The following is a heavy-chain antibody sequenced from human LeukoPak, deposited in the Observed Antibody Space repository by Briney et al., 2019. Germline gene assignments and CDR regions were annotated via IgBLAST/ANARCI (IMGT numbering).Heavy chain of an antibody. V-gene: IGHV1-2*06. Sequence: ASVKVSCKAAGYTFTGYYMHWVRQAPGQGLEWVGRINPNSGGTNYAQKFQGRVTMTRDTSISTAYMELSRLRSDDTAVYYCARLHQVRYFDYWGQGTLVTVSS. CDR1: GYTFTGYY. J-gene: IGHJ4*02. CDR3: ARLHQVRYFDY. CDR2: INPNSGGT.